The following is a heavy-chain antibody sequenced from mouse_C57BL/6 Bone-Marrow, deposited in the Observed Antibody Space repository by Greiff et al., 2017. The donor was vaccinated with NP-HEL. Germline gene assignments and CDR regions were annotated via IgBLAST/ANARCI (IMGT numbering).Heavy chain of an antibody. Sequence: QVQLQQSGAELVMPGASVKLSCKASGYTFTSYWMHWVKQRPGQGLEWIGEIDPSDSYTNYNQKFKGKSTLTVDKSSSTAYMQLSSLTSEDSAVYYCARWDYYGSSVWFAYWGQGTLVTVSA. J-gene: IGHJ3*01. CDR3: ARWDYYGSSVWFAY. V-gene: IGHV1-69*01. CDR1: GYTFTSYW. CDR2: IDPSDSYT. D-gene: IGHD1-1*01.